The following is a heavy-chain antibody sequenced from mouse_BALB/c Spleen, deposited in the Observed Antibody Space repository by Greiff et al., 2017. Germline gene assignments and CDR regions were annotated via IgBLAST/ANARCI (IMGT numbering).Heavy chain of an antibody. D-gene: IGHD2-4*01. CDR3: AREEITRGWFAY. Sequence: EVNLVESGGGLVQPGGSLKLSCAASGFTFSSYGMSWVRQTPDKRLELVATINSNGGSTYYPDSVKGRFTISRDNAKNTLYLQMSSLKSEDTAMYYCAREEITRGWFAYWGQGTLVTVSA. V-gene: IGHV5-6-3*01. CDR1: GFTFSSYG. CDR2: INSNGGST. J-gene: IGHJ3*01.